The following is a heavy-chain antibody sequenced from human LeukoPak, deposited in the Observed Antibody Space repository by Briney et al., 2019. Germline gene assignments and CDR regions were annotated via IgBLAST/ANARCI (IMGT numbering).Heavy chain of an antibody. J-gene: IGHJ6*01. CDR2: ISGYSGNT. CDR1: GDTFTSHG. CDR3: ARAYSYGSDYYYGMDV. Sequence: ASLKVSCTASGDTFTSHGMSWVRQAPGQGLEWIGWISGYSGNTEYAHKVQGRVTMTTDTSTGTAYMELRTLRSEDTAVYYCARAYSYGSDYYYGMDVWGEGPTVTVSS. V-gene: IGHV1-18*01. D-gene: IGHD5-18*01.